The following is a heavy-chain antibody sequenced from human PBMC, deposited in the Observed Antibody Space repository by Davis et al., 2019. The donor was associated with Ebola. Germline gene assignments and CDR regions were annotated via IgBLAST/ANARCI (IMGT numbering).Heavy chain of an antibody. D-gene: IGHD3-16*01. Sequence: SVKVSCKASGYTFTDYYIHWVRQAPGQGLEWMGGIIPIFGTANYAQKFQGRVTITADESTSTAYMELSSLRSEDTAVYYCARGRDLPRRLHYYYYYYMDVWGKGTTVTVSS. CDR1: GYTFTDYY. CDR3: ARGRDLPRRLHYYYYYYMDV. CDR2: IIPIFGTA. V-gene: IGHV1-69*13. J-gene: IGHJ6*03.